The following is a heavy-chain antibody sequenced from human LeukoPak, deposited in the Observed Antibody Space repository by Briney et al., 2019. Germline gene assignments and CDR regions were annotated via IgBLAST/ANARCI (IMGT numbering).Heavy chain of an antibody. J-gene: IGHJ4*02. CDR3: TTSDCEY. V-gene: IGHV3-7*03. CDR1: GFTFSIHW. CDR2: IKPDGNDK. Sequence: PGGSLRLSCVASGFTFSIHWMTWVRQAPGKGLEWVATIKPDGNDKFLVDSVKGRFTISRDNAKTSLFLQMNSLRAEDTAMYYCTTSDCEYWGQGALVTVSS.